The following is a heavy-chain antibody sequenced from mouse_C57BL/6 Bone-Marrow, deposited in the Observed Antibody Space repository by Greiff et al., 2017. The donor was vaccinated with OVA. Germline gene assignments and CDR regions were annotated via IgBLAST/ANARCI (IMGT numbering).Heavy chain of an antibody. CDR3: ARGVYYDYDGGLDV. V-gene: IGHV3-6*01. Sequence: EVQLQESGPGLVKPSQSLSLTCSVTGYSITSGYYWNWIRQFPGNKLEWMGYISYDGSNNYNPSLKNRISITRDTSKNQFFLKLNSVTTEDTATYYWARGVYYDYDGGLDVWGTGTTVTVSS. CDR1: GYSITSGYY. D-gene: IGHD2-4*01. J-gene: IGHJ1*03. CDR2: ISYDGSN.